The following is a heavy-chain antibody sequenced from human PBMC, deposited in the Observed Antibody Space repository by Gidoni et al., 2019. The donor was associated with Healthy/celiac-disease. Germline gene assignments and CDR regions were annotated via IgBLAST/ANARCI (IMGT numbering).Heavy chain of an antibody. Sequence: QVQLVQSGAEVKKPGSSVKVSCKASGGTFSSYDISWVRQAPGQGLEWMGRIIPILCIANYAQKFQGRVTITADKSTSTAYMELSSLRSEDTAVYYCARGGSYYDSSGYYYNAFDIWGQGTMVTVSS. CDR2: IIPILCIA. CDR1: GGTFSSYD. CDR3: ARGGSYYDSSGYYYNAFDI. V-gene: IGHV1-69*04. D-gene: IGHD3-22*01. J-gene: IGHJ3*02.